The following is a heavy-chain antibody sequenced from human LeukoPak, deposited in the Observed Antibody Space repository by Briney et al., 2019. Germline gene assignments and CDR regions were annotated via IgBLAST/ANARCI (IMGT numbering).Heavy chain of an antibody. CDR1: GFTFNNYA. D-gene: IGHD3-10*01. J-gene: IGHJ1*01. CDR2: SSASGDSP. V-gene: IGHV3-23*01. CDR3: AKGVYGSGSYREYFEQ. Sequence: GGSLRLSCTASGFTFNNYAMGWVRQAPGKGLEWVSASSASGDSPSYADSVKGRFTISRDNSKNTLDLQMNSLRVEDTAVYYCAKGVYGSGSYREYFEQWGQGTLVTVSS.